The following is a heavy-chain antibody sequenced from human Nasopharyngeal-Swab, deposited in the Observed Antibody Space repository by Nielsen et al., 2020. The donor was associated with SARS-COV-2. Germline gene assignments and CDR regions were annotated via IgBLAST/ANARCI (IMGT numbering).Heavy chain of an antibody. Sequence: SQKISSAASGFTFDDHAMHWVRQAPGKGLEWVSGIIWNGDSRGYADSVKGRFTISRDSAKKSLYLQMNSLRPDDTALYYCAEDKGRGISPVEGSLDIWGQGTMVTVSS. J-gene: IGHJ3*02. D-gene: IGHD4-23*01. CDR3: AEDKGRGISPVEGSLDI. V-gene: IGHV3-9*01. CDR2: IIWNGDSR. CDR1: GFTFDDHA.